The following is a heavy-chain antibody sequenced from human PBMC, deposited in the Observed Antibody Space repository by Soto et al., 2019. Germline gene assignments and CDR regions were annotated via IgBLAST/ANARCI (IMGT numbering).Heavy chain of an antibody. D-gene: IGHD3-3*01. CDR2: MNPNSGNT. CDR3: ARGGFGVVITPTDYIDV. CDR1: GYTFTSYD. Sequence: ASVKVSCKASGYTFTSYDINWVRQATGQGLEWMGWMNPNSGNTGYAQKFQGRVTMTRNTSISTAYMELSSLRSEDTAVYYCARGGFGVVITPTDYIDVWGKGTTVTVSS. J-gene: IGHJ6*03. V-gene: IGHV1-8*01.